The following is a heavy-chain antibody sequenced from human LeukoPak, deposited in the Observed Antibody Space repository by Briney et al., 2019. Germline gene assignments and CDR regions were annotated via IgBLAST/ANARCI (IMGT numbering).Heavy chain of an antibody. CDR2: ISSSGSTI. V-gene: IGHV3-11*04. J-gene: IGHJ4*02. CDR3: ARDPRLFASSGYIDY. D-gene: IGHD3-22*01. Sequence: GGSLRLSCAASGFTFSDCYMSWIRQAPGKGLEWVSYISSSGSTIYYADSVKGRFTISRDNAKNSLYLQMNSLRAEDTAVYYCARDPRLFASSGYIDYWGQGTLVTVSS. CDR1: GFTFSDCY.